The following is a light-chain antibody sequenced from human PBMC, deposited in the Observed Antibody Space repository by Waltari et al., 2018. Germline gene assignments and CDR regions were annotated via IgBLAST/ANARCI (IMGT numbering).Light chain of an antibody. V-gene: IGLV2-14*03. CDR2: DVV. J-gene: IGLJ3*02. CDR3: SSFTTKRTLV. Sequence: QSALTQPASVSGSPGQSITISCTGPSSDVGGYNSVSCDHQHPGRAPNLKISDVVNRPSGVSTRFSGSKSGNTASLTISGLQGEDEAVYYCSSFTTKRTLVFGGGTKLTVL. CDR1: SSDVGGYNS.